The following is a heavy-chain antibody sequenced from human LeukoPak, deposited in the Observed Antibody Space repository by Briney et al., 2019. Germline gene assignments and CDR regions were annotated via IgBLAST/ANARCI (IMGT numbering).Heavy chain of an antibody. D-gene: IGHD1-26*01. Sequence: ASVKVSCKTSGYTLTSYYIHWVRQVPGQGLEWMGLIDPSGGSTSYAQNFQGRVTMTRDTSTSTVYMELSSLRSEDTAVYYCARAQSGSYLGNWFDPWGQGTLVTVSS. CDR2: IDPSGGST. J-gene: IGHJ5*02. V-gene: IGHV1-46*01. CDR1: GYTLTSYY. CDR3: ARAQSGSYLGNWFDP.